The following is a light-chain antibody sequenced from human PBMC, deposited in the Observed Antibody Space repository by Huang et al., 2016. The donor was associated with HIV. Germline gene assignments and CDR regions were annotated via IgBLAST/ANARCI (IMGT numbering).Light chain of an antibody. Sequence: IQLTQSPSSLSASVGDRVTITCRARQGVRSYLAWYQQKPGKAPKFLTYTASTLQSGVPSRFSGSVSGTDFTLTISSLQPEDFATYYCQQVNSYPLTCGGGTKVEIK. V-gene: IGKV1-9*01. J-gene: IGKJ4*01. CDR3: QQVNSYPLT. CDR1: QGVRSY. CDR2: TAS.